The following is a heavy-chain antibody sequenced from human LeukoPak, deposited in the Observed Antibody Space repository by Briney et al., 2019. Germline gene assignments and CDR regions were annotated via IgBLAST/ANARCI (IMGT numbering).Heavy chain of an antibody. Sequence: ASVKVSCKASGYTFTSYYMHWVRQAPGQGLEWMGIINPSGGSTSYAQKFQGRVTMTRDMSTSTAYMELSSLRSEDTAVYYCARGGIAAAFQHWGQGTLVTVSS. J-gene: IGHJ1*01. CDR1: GYTFTSYY. CDR3: ARGGIAAAFQH. V-gene: IGHV1-46*01. D-gene: IGHD6-13*01. CDR2: INPSGGST.